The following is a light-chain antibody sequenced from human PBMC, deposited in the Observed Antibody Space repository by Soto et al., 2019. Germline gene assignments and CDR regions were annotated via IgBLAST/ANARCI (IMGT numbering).Light chain of an antibody. CDR3: QQYNSYSWT. Sequence: DVQMTQSPSTLSASVGDRVTITCRASQSIGSWLAWYQQKPGKAPKLLIYDASILENGVPSRFSGSGSGTEFALTISSLQADDFAIYYCQQYNSYSWTFGQGTKVEIK. V-gene: IGKV1-5*01. CDR1: QSIGSW. CDR2: DAS. J-gene: IGKJ1*01.